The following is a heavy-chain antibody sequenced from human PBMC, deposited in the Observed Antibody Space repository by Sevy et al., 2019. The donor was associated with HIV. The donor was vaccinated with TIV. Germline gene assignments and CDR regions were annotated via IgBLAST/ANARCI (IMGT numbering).Heavy chain of an antibody. V-gene: IGHV4-59*01. CDR3: AREAGYYGSGSYYSHWFDP. D-gene: IGHD3-10*01. CDR1: GGSISSYY. Sequence: SETLSLTCTVSGGSISSYYGSWIRQPPGKGLEWIGYIYYSGSTNYNPSLKSRVTISVDTSKNQFSLKLSSVTAADTAVYYCAREAGYYGSGSYYSHWFDPWGQGTLVTVSS. CDR2: IYYSGST. J-gene: IGHJ5*02.